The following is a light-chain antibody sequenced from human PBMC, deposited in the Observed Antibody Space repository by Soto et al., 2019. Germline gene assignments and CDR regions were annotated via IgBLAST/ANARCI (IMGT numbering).Light chain of an antibody. V-gene: IGKV3-20*01. CDR3: QQYGSSPYT. CDR1: QSVSSSY. J-gene: IGKJ2*01. Sequence: EIVLTQSPGTLSLSPGERATLSCRASQSVSSSYLAWHQQKPGQAPRLPIYDASSRATGIPDRFSGSGSGTDFTLTISRLEPEDFAVYYCQQYGSSPYTFGQGTKLEIK. CDR2: DAS.